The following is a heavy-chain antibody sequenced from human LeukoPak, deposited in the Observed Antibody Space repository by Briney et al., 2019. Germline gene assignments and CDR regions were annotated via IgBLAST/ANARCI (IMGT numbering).Heavy chain of an antibody. CDR3: ARETAMVLDY. V-gene: IGHV4-34*01. D-gene: IGHD5-18*01. J-gene: IGHJ4*02. Sequence: SETLSLTCAVYGGSFSGYYWSWIRQPPGKGLEWIGEINHSGSTNYNPSLKSRVTISVDTSKNQFSLKLSSVTAADTAVYYCARETAMVLDYWGQGTLVTVSS. CDR1: GGSFSGYY. CDR2: INHSGST.